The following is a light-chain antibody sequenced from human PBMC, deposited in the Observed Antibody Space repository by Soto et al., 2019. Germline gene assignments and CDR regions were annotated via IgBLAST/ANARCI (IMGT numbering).Light chain of an antibody. CDR2: EVD. V-gene: IGLV2-23*02. Sequence: QSVLTQPASVSGSPGQSITISCSGTTSDVGIYNLVSWYQQHPGKAPKLVIYEVDKRPSGVSNRFSGSRSGNTASLTISRLQAKEEADYYCSSSAGRRWVFGGGTKLTVL. CDR1: TSDVGIYNL. J-gene: IGLJ3*02. CDR3: SSSAGRRWV.